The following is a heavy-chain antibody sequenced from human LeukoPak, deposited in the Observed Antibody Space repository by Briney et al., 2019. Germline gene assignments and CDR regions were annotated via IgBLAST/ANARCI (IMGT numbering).Heavy chain of an antibody. CDR2: INHSGST. V-gene: IGHV4-34*01. J-gene: IGHJ4*02. CDR3: ARGGWFGLTDY. Sequence: PSETLSLTCTVSGGSISSYYWSWIRQPPGKGLEWIGEINHSGSTNYNPSLKSRVTISVDTSKNQFSLKLSSVTAADTAVYYCARGGWFGLTDYWGQGTLVTVSS. D-gene: IGHD3-10*01. CDR1: GGSISSYY.